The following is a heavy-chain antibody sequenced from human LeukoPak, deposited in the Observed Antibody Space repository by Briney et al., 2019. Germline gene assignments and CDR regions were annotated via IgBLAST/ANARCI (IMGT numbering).Heavy chain of an antibody. CDR1: GFTFSIYE. Sequence: GGSLRLSCAVSGFTFSIYEMNWVRQAPGKGLEWVAVISYDGSNKYYADSVKGRFTISRDNSKNTLYLQMNSLRAEDTAVYYCARGRCSGGSCYFSYYYMDVWGKGTTVTVSS. CDR3: ARGRCSGGSCYFSYYYMDV. J-gene: IGHJ6*03. V-gene: IGHV3-30*04. CDR2: ISYDGSNK. D-gene: IGHD2-15*01.